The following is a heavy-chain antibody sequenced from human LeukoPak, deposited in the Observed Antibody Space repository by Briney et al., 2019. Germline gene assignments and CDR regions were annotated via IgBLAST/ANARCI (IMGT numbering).Heavy chain of an antibody. J-gene: IGHJ6*03. CDR1: GYSFPSYD. CDR3: ARGRKYPRPYYYYYMDV. Sequence: ASVNVSCKASGYSFPSYDINWVGQAAGQGREWMGWMNPNRGNKGYPQKFQGRVTITRNTSISTAYMELSSLRSEDTAVYYCARGRKYPRPYYYYYMDVWGQATTVTVSS. D-gene: IGHD2-2*02. V-gene: IGHV1-8*03. CDR2: MNPNRGNK.